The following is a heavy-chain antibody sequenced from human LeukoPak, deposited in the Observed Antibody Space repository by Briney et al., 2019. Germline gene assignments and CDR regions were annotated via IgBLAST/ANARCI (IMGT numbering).Heavy chain of an antibody. CDR2: LGVSVSGYGGST. CDR1: GFTFSRYA. J-gene: IGHJ4*02. V-gene: IGHV3-23*01. Sequence: PRGSLRLSCAASGFTFSRYAMSWVRQAPGKGLEWVSALGVSVSGYGGSTYYADSVKGRFTISRDNSKNTLYLQMNSLRAEDTAVYYCAKGGGGYYFDYWGQGTLVTVSS. D-gene: IGHD4-23*01. CDR3: AKGGGGYYFDY.